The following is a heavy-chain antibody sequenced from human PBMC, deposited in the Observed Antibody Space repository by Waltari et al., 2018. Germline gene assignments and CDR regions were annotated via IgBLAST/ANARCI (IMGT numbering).Heavy chain of an antibody. J-gene: IGHJ4*02. CDR3: ARHRTGTAAVDY. V-gene: IGHV4-30-4*08. D-gene: IGHD1-1*01. Sequence: QVQLQESGPGLVKPSQTLSLTCTVSGGSISSGDSFWSWIRQPPGKGLEWVGYISDSGSTYYNPSLKSRVIMSLDTSKNQFSLMLSSVTAADTAVYYCARHRTGTAAVDYWGQGTLVTVSS. CDR2: ISDSGST. CDR1: GGSISSGDSF.